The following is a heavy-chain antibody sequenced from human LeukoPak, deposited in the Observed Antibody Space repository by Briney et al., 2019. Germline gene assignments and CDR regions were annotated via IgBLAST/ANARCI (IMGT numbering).Heavy chain of an antibody. V-gene: IGHV3-48*01. CDR1: GFTFSSYN. CDR3: ARENYADLFDY. J-gene: IGHJ4*02. Sequence: GGSLRLSCAASGFTFSSYNMNWVRQAPGKGLECIAYISSSSSTIYYADSVKGRFTISRDNAKNSVFLQMNSLRAEDTAVCYCARENYADLFDYWGQGTLVTVSS. D-gene: IGHD4-17*01. CDR2: ISSSSSTI.